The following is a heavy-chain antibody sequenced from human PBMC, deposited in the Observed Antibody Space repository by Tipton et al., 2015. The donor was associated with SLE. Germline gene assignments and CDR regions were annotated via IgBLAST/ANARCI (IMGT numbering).Heavy chain of an antibody. J-gene: IGHJ2*01. CDR1: GGSFSGYY. V-gene: IGHV4-34*01. CDR3: AQRGDFTWYFDL. CDR2: INHSGST. D-gene: IGHD3-16*01. Sequence: LRLSCAVYGGSFSGYYWSWIRQPPGKGLEWIGEINHSGSTNYNPSLKSRVTISVDTSKNQFSLKLSSVTAADTAVYYCAQRGDFTWYFDLWGRGTLVTVSS.